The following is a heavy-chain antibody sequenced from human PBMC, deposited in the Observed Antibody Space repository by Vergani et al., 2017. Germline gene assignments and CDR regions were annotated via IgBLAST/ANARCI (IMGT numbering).Heavy chain of an antibody. CDR1: GGTLSSDA. J-gene: IGHJ4*02. CDR3: ATTYYYDSSGSNYFDY. Sequence: QVQLVQSGAEVKKPGSSVKVSCKASGGTLSSDAISWVRQAPGQGLEWMGGIIPIFGTANYAQKFQGRVTITADESTSTAYMELSSLRSEDTAVYYCATTYYYDSSGSNYFDYWGQGTLVTVSS. CDR2: IIPIFGTA. V-gene: IGHV1-69*01. D-gene: IGHD3-22*01.